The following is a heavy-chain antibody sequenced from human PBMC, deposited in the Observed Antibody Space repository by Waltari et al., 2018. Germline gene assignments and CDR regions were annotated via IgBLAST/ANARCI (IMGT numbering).Heavy chain of an antibody. J-gene: IGHJ1*01. CDR1: GYSISSGYY. V-gene: IGHV3-30*02. Sequence: QVQLQESGPGLVKPSETLSLTCAVSGYSISSGYYWGWIRQPPGKGLEWVAFIRYDGSNKYYADSVKGRFTISRDNSKNTLYLQMNSLRAEDTAVYYCAKDAQYFQHWGQGTLVTVSS. CDR2: IRYDGSNK. CDR3: AKDAQYFQH.